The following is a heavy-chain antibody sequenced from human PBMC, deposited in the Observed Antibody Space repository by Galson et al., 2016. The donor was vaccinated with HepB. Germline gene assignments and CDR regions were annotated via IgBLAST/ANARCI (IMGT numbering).Heavy chain of an antibody. CDR1: GFTFSSYW. V-gene: IGHV3-7*01. D-gene: IGHD1-20*01. CDR2: IKQDGSEK. Sequence: SLRLSCAASGFTFSSYWMSWVRQAPGKGLEWLANIKQDGSEKYYVDSVRGRFTISRDNSKNTLYLEMNSLRAEDTAVYYCARDNWDDAGCSVDHWGQGTLVTVSS. CDR3: ARDNWDDAGCSVDH. J-gene: IGHJ4*02.